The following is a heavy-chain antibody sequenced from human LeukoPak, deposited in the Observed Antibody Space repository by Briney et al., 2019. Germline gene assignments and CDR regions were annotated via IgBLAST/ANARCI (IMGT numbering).Heavy chain of an antibody. CDR2: INPSGGST. CDR1: GYTFTSYY. Sequence: ASVKVSCKASGYTFTSYYMHWVRQAPGQGLEWMGIINPSGGSTSYAQKFPGRVTMTRDTSTSTVYMELSSLRSEDTAVYYCARDSRNNYYDSSCFDYWGQGTLVTVSS. CDR3: ARDSRNNYYDSSCFDY. D-gene: IGHD3-22*01. V-gene: IGHV1-46*01. J-gene: IGHJ4*02.